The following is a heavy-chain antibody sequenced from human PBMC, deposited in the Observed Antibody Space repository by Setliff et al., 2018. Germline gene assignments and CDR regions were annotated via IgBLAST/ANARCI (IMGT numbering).Heavy chain of an antibody. CDR1: GDSVTSDSYY. CDR3: VRQTSYAGIVIPYYYYFYMDV. J-gene: IGHJ6*03. CDR2: VSYSGSP. D-gene: IGHD1-1*01. Sequence: SETLSLTCIVTGDSVTSDSYYWGWVRQPPGKGLEWVGSVSYSGSPYHNPSLKSRVSLSLDTSENQFSLTLTSVTAADAAVYYCVRQTSYAGIVIPYYYYFYMDVWGTGTTVTSP. V-gene: IGHV4-39*01.